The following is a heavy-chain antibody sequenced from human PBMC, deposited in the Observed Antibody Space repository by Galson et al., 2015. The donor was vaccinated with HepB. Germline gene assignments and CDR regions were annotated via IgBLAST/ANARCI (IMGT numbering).Heavy chain of an antibody. CDR1: GGSVSTGSYY. CDR3: ARCGVFWSGYYYYGMDV. V-gene: IGHV4-61*01. D-gene: IGHD3-3*01. Sequence: SETLSLTCTVSGGSVSTGSYYWSWIRQPPGKGLEWIGYIYYSGSTNYNPSLKSRVTISVDTSKNQFSLKLSSVTAADTAVYYCARCGVFWSGYYYYGMDVWGQGTTVTVSS. J-gene: IGHJ6*02. CDR2: IYYSGST.